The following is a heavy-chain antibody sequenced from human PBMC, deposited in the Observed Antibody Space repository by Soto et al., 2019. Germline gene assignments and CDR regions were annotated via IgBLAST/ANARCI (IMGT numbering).Heavy chain of an antibody. CDR2: IWRDGNSQ. CDR3: ATDSWGPEV. CDR1: GFSFSSYN. Sequence: QVQLVESGGGVVQPERSLRLSCAASGFSFSSYNMHWVRQAPGKGLEWVTFIWRDGNSQSHADSVKGRFTVSRDNSKNTLYLQMDSLRGEDTAVYYCATDSWGPEVWGQGTTVTVSS. J-gene: IGHJ6*02. D-gene: IGHD7-27*01. V-gene: IGHV3-33*03.